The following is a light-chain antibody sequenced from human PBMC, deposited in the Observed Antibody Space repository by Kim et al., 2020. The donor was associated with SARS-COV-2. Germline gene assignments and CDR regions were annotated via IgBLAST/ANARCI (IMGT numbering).Light chain of an antibody. CDR3: MQALQTPRT. V-gene: IGKV2-28*01. Sequence: DIMMTQSPLSLPVTPGEPASISCRSSQSLLQSNGYNSLDWYLQKPGQSPQLLIYLGSYRASGVPDRFSGSGSGTDFTLKISRVEAEDVGTYYCMQALQTPRTIGQGTKVDIK. CDR2: LGS. J-gene: IGKJ1*01. CDR1: QSLLQSNGYNS.